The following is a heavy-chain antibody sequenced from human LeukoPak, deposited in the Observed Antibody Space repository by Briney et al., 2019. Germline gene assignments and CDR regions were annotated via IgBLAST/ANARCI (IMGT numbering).Heavy chain of an antibody. V-gene: IGHV3-72*01. CDR1: GFTFSDRF. CDR3: ASIRGTFGY. D-gene: IGHD1-26*01. Sequence: GGSLRLSCAASGFTFSDRFLDWARQAPGKGLEWVGRTRNKANSYITEYAASVKGRFTISRDDSKNSLYLQMSSLKTDDTAMYYCASIRGTFGYWGQGTLVTVSS. J-gene: IGHJ4*02. CDR2: TRNKANSYIT.